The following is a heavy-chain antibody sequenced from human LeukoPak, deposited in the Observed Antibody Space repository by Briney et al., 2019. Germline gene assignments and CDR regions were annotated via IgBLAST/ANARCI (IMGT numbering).Heavy chain of an antibody. CDR1: GFTFSSYS. CDR3: ALAVAGVLGDY. CDR2: ISSGSSYI. D-gene: IGHD6-19*01. J-gene: IGHJ4*02. V-gene: IGHV3-21*01. Sequence: GGSLRLSCAASGFTFSSYSMNWVRQAPGKGLEWVSSISSGSSYIYYADSVKGRFTISRDNAKNSLYLQMNSLRAEDTAVYYCALAVAGVLGDYWGQGTLVTVSS.